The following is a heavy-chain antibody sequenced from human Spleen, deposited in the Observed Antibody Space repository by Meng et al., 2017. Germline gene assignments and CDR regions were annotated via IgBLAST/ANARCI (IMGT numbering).Heavy chain of an antibody. CDR3: ASLYSSSWSYYFDY. J-gene: IGHJ4*02. D-gene: IGHD6-13*01. V-gene: IGHV4-39*01. CDR2: VYFSGST. CDR1: GVSISSRSYY. Sequence: QLHLQQSGPGLVKPSETLSLTCIVSGVSISSRSYYWGWIRQPPGKGLEWIGGVYFSGSTYSNPSLKSRITMFVDTSKNQFSLRLNSVTAADTAVYYCASLYSSSWSYYFDYWGLGTLVTVSS.